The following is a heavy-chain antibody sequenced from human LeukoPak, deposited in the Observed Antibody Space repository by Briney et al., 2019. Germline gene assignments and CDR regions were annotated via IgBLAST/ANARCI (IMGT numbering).Heavy chain of an antibody. D-gene: IGHD6-19*01. J-gene: IGHJ4*02. CDR3: ARSIAVAGTGFDY. V-gene: IGHV3-30*01. CDR1: GFTFSSYA. Sequence: GGSLRLSCAASGFTFSSYAMHWVRQAPGRGLERVAVISYDGSNKYYADSVKGRFTISRDNSKNTLYLQMKSLRAEDTAVYYCARSIAVAGTGFDYWGQGTLVTVSS. CDR2: ISYDGSNK.